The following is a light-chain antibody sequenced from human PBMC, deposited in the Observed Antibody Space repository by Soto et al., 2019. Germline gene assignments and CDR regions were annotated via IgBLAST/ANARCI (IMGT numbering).Light chain of an antibody. CDR1: QSISSW. CDR2: DAS. V-gene: IGKV1-5*01. Sequence: DIQMTQSPSTLSASVGDRVTITCRASQSISSWLAWYQQKPGKAPKLLIYDASYLHSGVSARFIGSGSGTEFTLTIGSLQPDDFATYYCQHYNSYPLTFGQGTKVDIK. J-gene: IGKJ1*01. CDR3: QHYNSYPLT.